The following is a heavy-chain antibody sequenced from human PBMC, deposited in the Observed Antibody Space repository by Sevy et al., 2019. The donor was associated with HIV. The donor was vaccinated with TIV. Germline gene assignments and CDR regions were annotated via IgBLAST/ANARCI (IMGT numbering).Heavy chain of an antibody. V-gene: IGHV3-30*04. J-gene: IGHJ4*02. CDR3: ARAWGGYSSTWSKIALDY. CDR1: GFSFFSYA. CDR2: ISYDGSNQ. Sequence: GGSLRLSCAASGFSFFSYAMHWVRQAPGKGLEWVAVISYDGSNQYNPDSVKGRFTISRDNSRNTLFLQMNSLRPEDTAVYYCARAWGGYSSTWSKIALDYWGQGTPVTVSS. D-gene: IGHD6-13*01.